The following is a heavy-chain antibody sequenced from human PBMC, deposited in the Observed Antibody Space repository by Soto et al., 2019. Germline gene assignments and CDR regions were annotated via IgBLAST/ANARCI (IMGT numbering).Heavy chain of an antibody. J-gene: IGHJ6*03. CDR3: ARHGRSRAWSDSGYMDV. D-gene: IGHD6-19*01. V-gene: IGHV4-39*01. CDR2: IYYSGST. CDR1: GGSISSSGYY. Sequence: SETLSLTCTVSGGSISSSGYYWGWIRQPPGKGLEWIGSIYYSGSTYYNPSLKSRVTISVDTSKNQFSLKLSSVTAADTAVYYCARHGRSRAWSDSGYMDVWGKGTTVTVSS.